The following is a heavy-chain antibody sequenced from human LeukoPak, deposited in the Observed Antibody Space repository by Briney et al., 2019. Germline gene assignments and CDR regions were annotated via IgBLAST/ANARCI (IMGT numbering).Heavy chain of an antibody. D-gene: IGHD6-13*01. J-gene: IGHJ4*02. V-gene: IGHV3-30*01. Sequence: GSLRLSCAASGFTFSDYAMQWVRQAPGKGLEWVALIAPDGSYQYYADSLRGRFTISRDNFKNTLYLQMNSLRVEDTAVYYCAGGLRANSWYGAYWGQGTLDSVSS. CDR1: GFTFSDYA. CDR2: IAPDGSYQ. CDR3: AGGLRANSWYGAY.